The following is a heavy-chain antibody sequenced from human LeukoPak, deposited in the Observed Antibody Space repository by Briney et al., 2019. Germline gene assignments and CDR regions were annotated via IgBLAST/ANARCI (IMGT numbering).Heavy chain of an antibody. D-gene: IGHD3-9*01. V-gene: IGHV3-30*02. J-gene: IGHJ4*02. Sequence: PGGSLRLSCAASGFTFSSYGMHWVRQAPGKGLEWVAFIRYDGSNKYYADSVKGRFTISRDNSKNTLYLQMNSLRAEDTAVYYCARASLYFDWLNDFDYWGQGTLVTVSS. CDR2: IRYDGSNK. CDR3: ARASLYFDWLNDFDY. CDR1: GFTFSSYG.